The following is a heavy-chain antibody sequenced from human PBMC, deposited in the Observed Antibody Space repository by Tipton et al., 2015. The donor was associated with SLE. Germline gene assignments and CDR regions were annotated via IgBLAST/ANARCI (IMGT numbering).Heavy chain of an antibody. V-gene: IGHV4-34*01. D-gene: IGHD6-13*01. J-gene: IGHJ5*02. CDR3: ARGSSWYH. Sequence: LRLSCAVYGGSFSGYYWSWIRQPPGKGLEWIGEINHSGSTNYNPSLKSRVTISVDTSKNQFSLKLSSVTAADTAVYYCARGSSWYHWGQGTLVTVSS. CDR1: GGSFSGYY. CDR2: INHSGST.